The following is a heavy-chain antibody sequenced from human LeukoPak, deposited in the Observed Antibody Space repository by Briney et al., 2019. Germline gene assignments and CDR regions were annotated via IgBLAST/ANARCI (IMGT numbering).Heavy chain of an antibody. CDR1: GFTFSNYV. Sequence: GGSLRLSCAASGFTFSNYVMSWVRQAPGKGLEWVSGSGSGGRTYDADSVKGRFTISRDDSKNTLSLQMNSLRVEDTAVYYCARDLAWGAFDYWGQGTLVTVSS. D-gene: IGHD7-27*01. CDR3: ARDLAWGAFDY. V-gene: IGHV3-23*01. CDR2: SGSGGRT. J-gene: IGHJ4*02.